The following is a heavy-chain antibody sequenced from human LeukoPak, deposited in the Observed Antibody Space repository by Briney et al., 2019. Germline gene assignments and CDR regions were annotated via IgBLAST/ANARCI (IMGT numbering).Heavy chain of an antibody. CDR3: AKDHFPGYTYGRDAFDI. J-gene: IGHJ3*02. CDR2: ISWNSGGI. D-gene: IGHD5-18*01. CDR1: GFTFDDYA. V-gene: IGHV3-9*01. Sequence: PGGSLRLSCAASGFTFDDYAIHWVRQAPGKGLEWVSGISWNSGGIGYADSVKGRFTISRDNAKNSLYLQMNSLTAEDTAFYYCAKDHFPGYTYGRDAFDIWGQGTMVTVSS.